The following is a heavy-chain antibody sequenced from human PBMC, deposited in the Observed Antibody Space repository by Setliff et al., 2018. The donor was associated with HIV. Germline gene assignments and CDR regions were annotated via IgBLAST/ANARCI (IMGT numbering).Heavy chain of an antibody. CDR1: GGSFSGYY. J-gene: IGHJ6*03. CDR2: IHTTGST. V-gene: IGHV4-4*07. D-gene: IGHD6-13*01. Sequence: PSETLSLTCAVFGGSFSGYYWSWIRLPAGKGLEWIGQIHTTGSTNYNPSLKSRVTISVDTSKNQFSLKVNSVTAADTAVYYCARGARLLAGYSDRWDYYYMAVWGKGTTVTVSS. CDR3: ARGARLLAGYSDRWDYYYMAV.